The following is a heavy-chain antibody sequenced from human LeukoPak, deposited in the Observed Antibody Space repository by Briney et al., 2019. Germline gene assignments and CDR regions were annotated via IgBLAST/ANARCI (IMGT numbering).Heavy chain of an antibody. D-gene: IGHD6-19*01. J-gene: IGHJ4*02. V-gene: IGHV4-39*01. Sequence: SETLSLTCTVSSGSISSSSYYWGWIRQPPGKGLEWIGSIYHSGSTYYNPSLKSRVTISVDTSKNQFSLKLSSVTAADTAVYYCARHSSGRYPFDYWGRGTLVTVSS. CDR2: IYHSGST. CDR1: SGSISSSSYY. CDR3: ARHSSGRYPFDY.